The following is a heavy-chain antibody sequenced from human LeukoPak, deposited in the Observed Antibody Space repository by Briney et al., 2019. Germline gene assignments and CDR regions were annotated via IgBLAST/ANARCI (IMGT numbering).Heavy chain of an antibody. V-gene: IGHV3-30*02. J-gene: IGHJ4*02. Sequence: GGSLRLSCAASGFTFSSYWMSWVRQAPGKGLEWVAFIRNDGSNKYYTESVKGRFTISRDNSKNTLYMQMNSLRAEDTAVYYCAKDLNYGDLLDYWGQGTLVTVSS. CDR3: AKDLNYGDLLDY. D-gene: IGHD4-17*01. CDR1: GFTFSSYW. CDR2: IRNDGSNK.